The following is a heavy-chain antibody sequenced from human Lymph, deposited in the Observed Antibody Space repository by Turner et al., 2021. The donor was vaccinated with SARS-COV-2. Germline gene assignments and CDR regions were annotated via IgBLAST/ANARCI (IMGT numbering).Heavy chain of an antibody. CDR1: GFTRSSYA. CDR2: RPYDGSNN. J-gene: IGHJ4*02. V-gene: IGHV3-30-3*01. CDR3: ARGDYYGSGSFHGKTFDS. Sequence: QVRRVGSGGGRVQPGGSLRRSCAASGFTRSSYAMYWVRQAPGKGLEWVAVRPYDGSNNYSADSVTGRFTISRDNSKNTLYLQMNSLRAEDTAVYYCARGDYYGSGSFHGKTFDSWGQGTLVTVSS. D-gene: IGHD3-10*01.